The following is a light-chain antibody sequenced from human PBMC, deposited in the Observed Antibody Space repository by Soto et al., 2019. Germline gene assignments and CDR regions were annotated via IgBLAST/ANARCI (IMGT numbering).Light chain of an antibody. CDR2: EVT. Sequence: QSVLTQPPSASGSPGQSVTISCTGTSSDVGGYNCVSWYQQHPGNAPQLMIYEVTKRPSGVPDRFSGSKSGNTASLTVSGLQAEDEADYYCSSYAGSNTVLFGGGTKGTVL. J-gene: IGLJ2*01. CDR1: SSDVGGYNC. CDR3: SSYAGSNTVL. V-gene: IGLV2-8*01.